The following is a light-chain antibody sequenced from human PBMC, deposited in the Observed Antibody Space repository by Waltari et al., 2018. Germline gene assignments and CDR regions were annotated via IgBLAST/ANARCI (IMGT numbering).Light chain of an antibody. CDR3: QQYGSSSCT. J-gene: IGKJ2*02. CDR1: KSVSSSY. Sequence: EIVLTQSPGTLSLSPGARATISCRASKSVSSSYLAWYQQKPGQAPRLLIYGASSRATGIPDRFSGSGSGTDFILTISRLEPEDFAVYYCQQYGSSSCTFGQGTKLEIK. CDR2: GAS. V-gene: IGKV3-20*01.